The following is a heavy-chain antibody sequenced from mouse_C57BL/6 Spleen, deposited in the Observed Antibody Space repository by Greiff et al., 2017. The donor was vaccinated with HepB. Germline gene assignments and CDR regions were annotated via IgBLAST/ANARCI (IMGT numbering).Heavy chain of an antibody. Sequence: QLQQSGPELVKPGASVKISCKASGYAFSSSWMNWVKQRPGKGLEWIGRIYPGDGDTNYNGKFKGKATLTADKSSSTAYMQLSSLTSEDSAVYFCAREYGSSHFDYWGQGTTLTVSS. CDR3: AREYGSSHFDY. V-gene: IGHV1-82*01. CDR1: GYAFSSSW. J-gene: IGHJ2*01. D-gene: IGHD1-1*01. CDR2: IYPGDGDT.